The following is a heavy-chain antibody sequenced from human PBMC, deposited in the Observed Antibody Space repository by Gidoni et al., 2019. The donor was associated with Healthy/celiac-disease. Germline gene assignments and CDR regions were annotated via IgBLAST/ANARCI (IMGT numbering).Heavy chain of an antibody. Sequence: QVQLVESGGGVVQPGRSLRLSCAASGFTFSSYGMHWFRQAPGKGLEWVAVISYDGSNKYYADSVKGRFTISRDNSKNTLYLQMNSLRAEDTAVYYCAKGRSHIVVVTAIALGAFDIWGQGTMVTVSS. CDR2: ISYDGSNK. CDR3: AKGRSHIVVVTAIALGAFDI. D-gene: IGHD2-21*02. V-gene: IGHV3-30*18. CDR1: GFTFSSYG. J-gene: IGHJ3*02.